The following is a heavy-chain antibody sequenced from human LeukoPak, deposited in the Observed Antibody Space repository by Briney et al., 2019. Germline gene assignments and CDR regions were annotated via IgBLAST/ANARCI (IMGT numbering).Heavy chain of an antibody. D-gene: IGHD6-25*01. V-gene: IGHV3-21*01. CDR2: ISSSSSYI. J-gene: IGHJ4*02. Sequence: AGRSLRLSCAASGFTFSSYAMHWVRQAPGKGLEWVSSISSSSSYIYYADSVKGRFTISRDNAKNSLYLQMNSLRAEDTAVYYCARDNHIAAFDYWGQGTLVTVSS. CDR1: GFTFSSYA. CDR3: ARDNHIAAFDY.